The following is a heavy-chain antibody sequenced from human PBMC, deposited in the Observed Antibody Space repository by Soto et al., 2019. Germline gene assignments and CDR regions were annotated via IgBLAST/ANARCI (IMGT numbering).Heavy chain of an antibody. D-gene: IGHD6-19*01. CDR1: GFNFNTYT. V-gene: IGHV3-30*09. J-gene: IGHJ4*02. Sequence: QVQLVESGGGVVQPGRSLTVSCAASGFNFNTYTMHWVRQAPGKGLEWVAVISYGATYKYYADSVKGRFAISRDDSKNTLSLQMNNLTVGDTAVYYCARARSSGWHYLDLWGQGTLVTVSS. CDR3: ARARSSGWHYLDL. CDR2: ISYGATYK.